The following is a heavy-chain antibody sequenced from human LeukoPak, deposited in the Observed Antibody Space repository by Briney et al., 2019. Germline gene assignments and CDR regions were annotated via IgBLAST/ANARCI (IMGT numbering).Heavy chain of an antibody. CDR1: GFTFSSYG. CDR2: IRYDGSNK. J-gene: IGHJ5*02. D-gene: IGHD3-22*01. Sequence: GGSLRLSCAASGFTFSSYGMHWVRQAPAKGLEWVAFIRYDGSNKYYADSVKGRFTISRDNSKNTLYLQMNSLRAEDTAVYYCAKEADPYYYDSSGYLNWFDPWGQGTLVTVSS. CDR3: AKEADPYYYDSSGYLNWFDP. V-gene: IGHV3-30*02.